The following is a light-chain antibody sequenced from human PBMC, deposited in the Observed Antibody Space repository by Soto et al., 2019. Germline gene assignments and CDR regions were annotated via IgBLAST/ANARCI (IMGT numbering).Light chain of an antibody. V-gene: IGKV1-5*01. Sequence: IPMTQSPSTLSAYVGDRVTIHCRASQTISNWLAWYQVKPGKAPKLLMHDASSLESGVPSRFSGSASGTEFTLTISSLQPDDFATYFCQQYSTYSWTFGQGTKVDIK. CDR3: QQYSTYSWT. J-gene: IGKJ1*01. CDR2: DAS. CDR1: QTISNW.